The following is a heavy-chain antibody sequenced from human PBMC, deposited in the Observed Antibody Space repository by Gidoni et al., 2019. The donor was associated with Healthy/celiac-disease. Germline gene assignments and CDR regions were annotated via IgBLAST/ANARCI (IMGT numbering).Heavy chain of an antibody. CDR1: GGSISSYY. V-gene: IGHV4-59*01. D-gene: IGHD3-10*01. J-gene: IGHJ6*02. CDR2: IYYSGST. CDR3: ASRDYDGMDV. Sequence: QVQLQESGPGLVKPSETLSLTCTVSGGSISSYYWSWIRQPPGKGLEWIGYIYYSGSTNYNPSLKSRVTISVDTSKNQFSLKLSSVTAADTAVYYCASRDYDGMDVWGQGTTVTVSS.